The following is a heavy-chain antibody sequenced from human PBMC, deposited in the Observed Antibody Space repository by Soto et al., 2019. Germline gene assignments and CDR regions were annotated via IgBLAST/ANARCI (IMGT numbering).Heavy chain of an antibody. V-gene: IGHV1-18*01. CDR3: AREGHILTVTHSDY. J-gene: IGHJ4*02. CDR1: GYTFTSYG. Sequence: GASGKVSCKASGYTFTSYGISWVRQAPGQGLEWMGWISAYNGNTNYAQKLQGRVTMTTDTSTSTAYMELRSLRSDDTAVYYCAREGHILTVTHSDYWGQGTLVTVSS. D-gene: IGHD4-17*01. CDR2: ISAYNGNT.